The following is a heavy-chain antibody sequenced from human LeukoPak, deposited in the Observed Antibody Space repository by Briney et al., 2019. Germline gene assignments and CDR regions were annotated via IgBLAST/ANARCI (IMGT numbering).Heavy chain of an antibody. CDR1: GFTFSSYA. CDR3: ATPIGNYYDSSGYYYVAAFDI. J-gene: IGHJ3*02. CDR2: ISGSGGST. Sequence: PGGSLRLSCAASGFTFSSYAMSWVRQAPGKGLEWVSAISGSGGSTYYADSVKGRFTISRDNSKNTLYLQMNSLRAEDTAVYYCATPIGNYYDSSGYYYVAAFDIWGQGTMVTVSS. V-gene: IGHV3-23*01. D-gene: IGHD3-22*01.